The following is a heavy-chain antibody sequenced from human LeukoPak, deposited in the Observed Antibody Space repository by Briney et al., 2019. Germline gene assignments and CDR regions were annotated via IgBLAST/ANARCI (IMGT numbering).Heavy chain of an antibody. CDR2: ISSSSSYI. Sequence: GGSLRLSCAASGFTFSSYSMNWVRQAPGKGLEWVSSISSSSSYIYYADSVKGRFTISRDNAKNSLYLQMNSLRAEDTAVYYCATSIAVAGTDDAFDIWGQGTMVTVSS. CDR1: GFTFSSYS. CDR3: ATSIAVAGTDDAFDI. V-gene: IGHV3-21*01. J-gene: IGHJ3*02. D-gene: IGHD6-19*01.